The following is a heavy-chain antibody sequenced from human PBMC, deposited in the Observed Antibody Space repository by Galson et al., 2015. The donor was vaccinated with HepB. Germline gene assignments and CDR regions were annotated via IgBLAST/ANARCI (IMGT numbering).Heavy chain of an antibody. CDR1: GFIFGDYI. Sequence: SLRLSCAASGFIFGDYIMHWVRQAPGKGLEWVSRIRGDDTYTPDAVKVRFTISRDNAKSTLYLQMRSQSVDDTDVYYCARVLVSSGGYADHWGQGTPVTVSP. CDR3: ARVLVSSGGYADH. V-gene: IGHV3-69-1*01. CDR2: IRGDDT. D-gene: IGHD6-19*01. J-gene: IGHJ4*02.